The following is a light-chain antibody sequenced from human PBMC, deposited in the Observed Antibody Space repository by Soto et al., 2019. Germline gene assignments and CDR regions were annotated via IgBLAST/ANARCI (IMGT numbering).Light chain of an antibody. V-gene: IGKV3-20*01. Sequence: EIVLTQSPATLSLSPGEGATISCRSSQDLRSNYLAWYQQRPGQAPRLLIFGASGTATGIPDRFRASGSGTDFTLTSSSLEPEDFAVYFCQQYATSPRTFGQGTKVDIK. CDR3: QQYATSPRT. CDR2: GAS. CDR1: QDLRSNY. J-gene: IGKJ1*01.